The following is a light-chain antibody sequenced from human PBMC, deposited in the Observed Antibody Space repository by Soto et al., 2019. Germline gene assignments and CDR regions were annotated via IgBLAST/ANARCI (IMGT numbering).Light chain of an antibody. Sequence: EIVLTQSPGTLSLSPGERATLSCRASQSVSNNYLAWYQQKPGQAPRLLIYGASNRATGIPDRFSGSGSGAEFTLTISSLQSEDFALYYCQQYHNWPPITFGQGTRLEI. V-gene: IGKV3D-15*01. CDR1: QSVSNN. CDR2: GAS. J-gene: IGKJ5*01. CDR3: QQYHNWPPIT.